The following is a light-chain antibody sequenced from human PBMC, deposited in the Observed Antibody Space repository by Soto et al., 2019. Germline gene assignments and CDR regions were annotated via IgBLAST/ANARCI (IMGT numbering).Light chain of an antibody. CDR3: QQSYSSPPT. J-gene: IGKJ1*01. V-gene: IGKV1-39*01. CDR2: AAS. CDR1: QSISNH. Sequence: DIQMTQSPSSLSASXEDRVIITCRASQSISNHLNWYQQKPGKAPKLLIFAASSLQSGVPSRFSGSRSGPDFTLTISSLQPEDFATYYCQQSYSSPPTFGQGTKVDIK.